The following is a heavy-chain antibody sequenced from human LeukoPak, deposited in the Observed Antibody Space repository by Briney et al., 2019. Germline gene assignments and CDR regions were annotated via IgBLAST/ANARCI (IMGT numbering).Heavy chain of an antibody. CDR1: GFTFNSYA. D-gene: IGHD6-13*01. V-gene: IGHV3-33*08. CDR2: IWYDGSNK. J-gene: IGHJ6*02. CDR3: ARETGYSSSWPYYYGMDV. Sequence: GGSLRLSCAASGFTFNSYAMSWVRQAPGKGLEWVAVIWYDGSNKYYADSVKGRFTISRDNSKNTLYLQMNSLRAEDTAVYYCARETGYSSSWPYYYGMDVWGQGTTVTVSS.